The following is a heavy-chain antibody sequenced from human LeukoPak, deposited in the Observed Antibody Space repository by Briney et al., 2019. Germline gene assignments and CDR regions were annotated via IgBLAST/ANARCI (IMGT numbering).Heavy chain of an antibody. D-gene: IGHD5-18*01. CDR1: GGTFSSYA. V-gene: IGHV1-69*01. J-gene: IGHJ4*02. CDR2: IIPIFGTA. CDR3: ARPGYSYGYGPKYYSDY. Sequence: SVKVSCKASGGTFSSYAISWVRQAPGQGLEWMGGIIPIFGTANYAQKFQGRVTITADESTSTAYMELSSLRSEDTAVYYCARPGYSYGYGPKYYSDYWGQGTLVTVSS.